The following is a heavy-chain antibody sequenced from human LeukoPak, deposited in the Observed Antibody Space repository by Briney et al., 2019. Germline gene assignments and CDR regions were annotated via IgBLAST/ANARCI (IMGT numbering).Heavy chain of an antibody. D-gene: IGHD1-26*01. Sequence: PGGSLRLSCAASGFIFSSYSMNWVRQAPGKGLEWVSSISSSSSYIYYADSVKGRFTISRDNAKNSLYLQMNSLRAEDTAVYYCARDGGGSYSFDYWGQGTLVTVSS. V-gene: IGHV3-21*01. J-gene: IGHJ4*02. CDR3: ARDGGGSYSFDY. CDR2: ISSSSSYI. CDR1: GFIFSSYS.